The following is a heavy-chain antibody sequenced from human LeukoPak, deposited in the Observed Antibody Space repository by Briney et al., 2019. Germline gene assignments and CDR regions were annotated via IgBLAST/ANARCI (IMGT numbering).Heavy chain of an antibody. D-gene: IGHD4-17*01. J-gene: IGHJ4*02. CDR3: AKDHGDYYFDY. CDR2: IWYDGSNK. V-gene: IGHV3-33*06. Sequence: PGRSLRLSCAASGFTFSSYGMHWVRQAPGKGLEWVAVIWYDGSNKYYADSVKGRFTISRDNSKNTLYLQMNSLRAEDTAVYYCAKDHGDYYFDYWGPGTLVTVSS. CDR1: GFTFSSYG.